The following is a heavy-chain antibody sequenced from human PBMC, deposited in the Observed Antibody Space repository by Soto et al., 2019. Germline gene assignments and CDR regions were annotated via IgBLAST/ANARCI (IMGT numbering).Heavy chain of an antibody. CDR3: AHRPSGWYLFDY. Sequence: ASVKVSCKASGYTFTGYYMHWVRQAPGQGLEWMGWINPNSGGTNYAQKFQGWVTMTRDTSISTAYMELSRLRSDDTATYYCAHRPSGWYLFDYWGQGTLVTVSS. V-gene: IGHV1-2*04. CDR1: GYTFTGYY. D-gene: IGHD6-19*01. CDR2: INPNSGGT. J-gene: IGHJ4*02.